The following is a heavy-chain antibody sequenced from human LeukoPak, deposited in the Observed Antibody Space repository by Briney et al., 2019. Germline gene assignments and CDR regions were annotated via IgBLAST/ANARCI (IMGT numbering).Heavy chain of an antibody. CDR2: VYYSGST. CDR1: GGSISSYY. V-gene: IGHV4-59*01. CDR3: TREGWEYYFDY. J-gene: IGHJ4*02. D-gene: IGHD1-26*01. Sequence: SETLSLTCTVSGGSISSYYWSWIRQPPGKGLEWIGYVYYSGSTTYNPSLKSRVTISVDTSKNQFSLKLSSVTAADTAVYYCTREGWEYYFDYWGQGTLVTVSS.